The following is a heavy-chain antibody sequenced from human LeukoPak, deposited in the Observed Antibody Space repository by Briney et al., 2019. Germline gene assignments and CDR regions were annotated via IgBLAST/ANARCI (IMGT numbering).Heavy chain of an antibody. CDR3: ASRSSTVAKFPFHY. CDR2: INPNNGGT. D-gene: IGHD4-17*01. Sequence: AASVKVSCKASGYTFTGYYIHWVRQAPGQGLEWMGWINPNNGGTNYARGFQGRVTMTRDTSISTAYMELTGLTSDDTAVYYCASRSSTVAKFPFHYWGQGTLVTVSS. J-gene: IGHJ4*02. V-gene: IGHV1-2*02. CDR1: GYTFTGYY.